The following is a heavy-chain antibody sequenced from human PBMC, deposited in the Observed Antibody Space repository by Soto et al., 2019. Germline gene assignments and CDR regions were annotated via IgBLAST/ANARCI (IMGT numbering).Heavy chain of an antibody. V-gene: IGHV5-51*01. CDR3: ARSPRSSPYFDY. J-gene: IGHJ4*02. D-gene: IGHD6-13*01. Sequence: PGVSLKISCRCSGYTFSNFWIAWLRHLPGKGLEWMGIIYPGDHETRYSPSFHGKVTISADKSINTAYLQWSSLEASDSAFYYCARSPRSSPYFDYWGQGALVTVS. CDR1: GYTFSNFW. CDR2: IYPGDHET.